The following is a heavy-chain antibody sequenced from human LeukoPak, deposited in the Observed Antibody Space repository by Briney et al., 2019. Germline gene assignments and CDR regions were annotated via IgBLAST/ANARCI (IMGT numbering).Heavy chain of an antibody. V-gene: IGHV3-7*03. CDR2: VNRDGSET. CDR1: GLTFSSHW. J-gene: IGHJ6*02. Sequence: GGSLRLSCAASGLTFSSHWMQWVRQAPGRGPEWVANVNRDGSETYYLDSVKGRFTISKDNAKNSLYLQMNSLRAEDTALYHCARNNGMDVWGQGTTVIVSS. CDR3: ARNNGMDV.